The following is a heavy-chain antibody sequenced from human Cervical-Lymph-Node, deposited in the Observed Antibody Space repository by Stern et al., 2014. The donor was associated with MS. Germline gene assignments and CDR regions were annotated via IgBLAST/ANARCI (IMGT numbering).Heavy chain of an antibody. J-gene: IGHJ3*02. CDR1: GYTFTGYY. CDR2: INPNGGDT. Sequence: QLVQSGAEVKKPGASVKVSCKASGYTFTGYYMHWGRQAPGQGLEWMGWINPNGGDTNYAQKIQGRVTMTRDTSSSTAYMELSRLRSDDTAIFYCARTWGSSWYDAFDIWGQGTMVTVSS. V-gene: IGHV1-2*02. D-gene: IGHD6-13*01. CDR3: ARTWGSSWYDAFDI.